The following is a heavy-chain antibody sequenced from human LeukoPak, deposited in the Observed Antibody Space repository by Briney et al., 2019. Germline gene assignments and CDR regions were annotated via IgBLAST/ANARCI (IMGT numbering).Heavy chain of an antibody. Sequence: GGSLRLSGSASGFTFKSYAMHWVRKAPGKGLEYVSSINTNGANTYYADSVKGRFTISRDNSRNTVYVQMNSLTPEDTAVYYCVKGLDYSSSQMDSWGQGTLVTVSS. CDR1: GFTFKSYA. J-gene: IGHJ4*02. V-gene: IGHV3-64*05. D-gene: IGHD6-6*01. CDR3: VKGLDYSSSQMDS. CDR2: INTNGANT.